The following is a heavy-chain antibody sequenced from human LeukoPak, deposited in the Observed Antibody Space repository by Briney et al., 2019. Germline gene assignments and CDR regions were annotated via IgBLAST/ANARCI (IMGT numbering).Heavy chain of an antibody. CDR1: GGSFSGYY. CDR3: ARAVTIFGVVIDY. Sequence: SETLSLTCAVYGGSFSGYYWSWIRQSPGKGLEWIGEINHSGSTNYNPSLKSRVTISVDTSKNQFSLKLSSVTAADTAVYYCARAVTIFGVVIDYWGQGTLVTVSS. V-gene: IGHV4-34*01. D-gene: IGHD3-3*01. CDR2: INHSGST. J-gene: IGHJ4*02.